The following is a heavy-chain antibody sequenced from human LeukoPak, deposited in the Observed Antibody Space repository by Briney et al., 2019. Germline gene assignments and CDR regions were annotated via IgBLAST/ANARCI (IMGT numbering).Heavy chain of an antibody. CDR1: GYTFTSFG. V-gene: IGHV5-51*01. CDR2: IYPGDSDT. CDR3: ARHCSGGSCYGDY. D-gene: IGHD2-15*01. Sequence: ASVKVSCKASGYTFTSFGIGWVRQMPGKGLEWMGIIYPGDSDTRYSPSFQGQVTISADKSISTAYLQWSSLKASDTAMYYCARHCSGGSCYGDYWGQGTLVTVSS. J-gene: IGHJ4*02.